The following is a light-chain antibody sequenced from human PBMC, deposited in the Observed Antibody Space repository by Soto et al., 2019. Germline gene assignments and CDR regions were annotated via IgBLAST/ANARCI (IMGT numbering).Light chain of an antibody. J-gene: IGLJ1*01. CDR2: ADS. CDR1: NIGSKS. V-gene: IGLV3-21*02. CDR3: LVWDSSSDHYV. Sequence: SYELSQLPSVSVAPGQTARITCGVNNIGSKSVHWYQQKPGQAPVLVVYADSDRPSGSPERFSGSNSGNTATLTISRVEAGDEADYYCLVWDSSSDHYVFGSGTNVTVL.